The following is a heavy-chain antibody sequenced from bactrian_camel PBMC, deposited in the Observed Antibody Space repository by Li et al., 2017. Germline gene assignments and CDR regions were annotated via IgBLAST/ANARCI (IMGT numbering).Heavy chain of an antibody. CDR1: GDTYSGNC. D-gene: IGHD6*01. V-gene: IGHV3S40*01. J-gene: IGHJ6*01. CDR2: IYTGGTHR. CDR3: AAEPRQHESCVGSVVAIWAFGT. Sequence: DVQLVESGGGSVQAGGSLRLSCAASGDTYSGNCMGWFRQAPGKDREGIAAIYTGGTHRHYADSVKGRFTISQDNSKNTVYLQMNSLKPEDTAIYYCAAEPRQHESCVGSVVAIWAFGTTGQGTQVTVS.